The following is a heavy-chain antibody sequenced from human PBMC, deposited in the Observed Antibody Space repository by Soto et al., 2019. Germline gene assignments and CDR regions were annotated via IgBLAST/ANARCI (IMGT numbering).Heavy chain of an antibody. V-gene: IGHV2-5*02. J-gene: IGHJ4*02. CDR1: GFSLSTSGEA. Sequence: QITLKESGPTLVKPTQTLTLTCTFFGFSLSTSGEAVGWIRQPPGKALEWLALIYWDDDKRYSPSLKSRLTITKDNSKNQVILTMTNMDPVDTATYYCVHRPSWSLFDKWGQGTLVTVSS. CDR3: VHRPSWSLFDK. CDR2: IYWDDDK. D-gene: IGHD2-15*01.